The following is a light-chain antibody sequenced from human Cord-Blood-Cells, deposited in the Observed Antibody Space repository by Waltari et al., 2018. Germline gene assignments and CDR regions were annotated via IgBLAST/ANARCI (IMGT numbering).Light chain of an antibody. Sequence: DIVMTQSPDSLAVSLGGRAPINCKSSQSVLYSSNNKSYLAWYQQKPGQPPKLLIYWASTRESGVPDRFSGSGSGTDFALTISSLQAEDVAVYYCQQYYSTPHTFGQGTKLEIK. CDR2: WAS. CDR1: QSVLYSSNNKSY. J-gene: IGKJ2*01. V-gene: IGKV4-1*01. CDR3: QQYYSTPHT.